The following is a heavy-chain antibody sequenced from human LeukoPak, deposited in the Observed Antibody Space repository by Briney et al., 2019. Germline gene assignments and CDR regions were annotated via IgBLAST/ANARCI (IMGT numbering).Heavy chain of an antibody. CDR1: GGSFSGYY. D-gene: IGHD3-3*01. CDR2: INHSGST. Sequence: SETLSLTCAVYGGSFSGYYWSWIRQPPGKGLEWIGEINHSGSTNYNPSLKSRVTISVDTSKNQFSLKLSSMTAADTAVYYCARWGGPFDYWGQGTLVTVSS. J-gene: IGHJ4*02. CDR3: ARWGGPFDY. V-gene: IGHV4-34*01.